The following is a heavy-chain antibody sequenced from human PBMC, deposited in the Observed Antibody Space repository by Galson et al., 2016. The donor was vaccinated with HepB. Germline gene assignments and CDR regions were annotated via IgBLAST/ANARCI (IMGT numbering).Heavy chain of an antibody. CDR1: GFTFDDYG. D-gene: IGHD2-15*01. J-gene: IGHJ6*04. V-gene: IGHV3-9*01. CDR3: AKGFPAYCSGGSCYFKTYNYYGMDV. Sequence: SLRLSCAASGFTFDDYGMHWVRQAPGKGLEWVSGISWNSGSVGYADSVKGRFPISSDKAKNSLYLQTNSLRAEDTALYYCAKGFPAYCSGGSCYFKTYNYYGMDVWGKGTTVTVSS. CDR2: ISWNSGSV.